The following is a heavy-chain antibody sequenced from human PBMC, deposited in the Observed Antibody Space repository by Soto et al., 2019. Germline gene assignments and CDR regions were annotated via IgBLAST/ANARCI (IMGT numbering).Heavy chain of an antibody. D-gene: IGHD5-12*01. J-gene: IGHJ5*02. CDR3: ARHEGGYSGYDYWFDP. CDR2: IYYSGST. V-gene: IGHV4-59*08. CDR1: GGSISSYY. Sequence: SETLSLTCTVSGGSISSYYWSWIRQPPGKGLEWIGYIYYSGSTNYNPSLKSRVTISVDTSKNQFSLKLSSVTAADTAVYYCARHEGGYSGYDYWFDPWGQGTLVTVSS.